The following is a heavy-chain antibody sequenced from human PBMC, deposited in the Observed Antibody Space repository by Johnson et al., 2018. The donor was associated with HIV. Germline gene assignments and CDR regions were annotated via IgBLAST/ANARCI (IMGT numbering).Heavy chain of an antibody. V-gene: IGHV3-20*04. J-gene: IGHJ3*02. CDR1: GFTFDDYG. Sequence: VQVVESGGGVVWPGGSLRLSCAASGFTFDDYGMNWVRQVPGKGLEWVSGINWSGRATAYSDSVKGRFTISRDNVKNSLYLQSNSLRVEDTALYYCATTRLSTGWYAFDIWGQGTMVTVSS. CDR2: INWSGRAT. CDR3: ATTRLSTGWYAFDI. D-gene: IGHD6-19*01.